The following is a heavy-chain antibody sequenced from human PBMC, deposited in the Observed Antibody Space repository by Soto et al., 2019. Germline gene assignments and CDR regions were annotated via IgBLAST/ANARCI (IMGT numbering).Heavy chain of an antibody. V-gene: IGHV3-23*01. D-gene: IGHD3-3*01. CDR1: GFTFSSYA. CDR3: AKGTPNVLRFLEGLLPFDY. J-gene: IGHJ4*02. Sequence: GESLKISCAASGFTFSSYAMSWVRQAPGKGLEWVSAISGSGGSTYYADPVKGRFTISRDNSKNTLYLQMNSLRAEDTAVYYCAKGTPNVLRFLEGLLPFDYWGQGTLVTVSS. CDR2: ISGSGGST.